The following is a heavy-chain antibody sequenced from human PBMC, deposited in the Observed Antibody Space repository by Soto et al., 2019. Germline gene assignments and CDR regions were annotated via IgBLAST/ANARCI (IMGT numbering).Heavy chain of an antibody. V-gene: IGHV1-69*12. CDR3: GRGGAYCGGDCYSGRDWYFDL. D-gene: IGHD2-21*02. Sequence: QVQLVQSGAEVKKPGSSVKVSCKASGGTFRSYAISWVRQAPGPGLEWMGGIIPIFGKANYAQKFQGRVTITADEFTSTAYMDLSSLRSEDTGVYYGGRGGAYCGGDCYSGRDWYFDLWGRGTLVTVSS. CDR1: GGTFRSYA. CDR2: IIPIFGKA. J-gene: IGHJ2*01.